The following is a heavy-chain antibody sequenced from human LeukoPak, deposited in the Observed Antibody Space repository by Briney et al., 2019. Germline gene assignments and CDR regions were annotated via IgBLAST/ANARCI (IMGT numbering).Heavy chain of an antibody. V-gene: IGHV3-21*01. D-gene: IGHD4-17*01. CDR2: ISSSSSYI. J-gene: IGHJ6*02. CDR3: ARVSDMTTVTTDYYYYGMDV. CDR1: GFTFSSYA. Sequence: GSLRLSCAASGFTFSSYAMNWVRQAPGKGLEWVSSISSSSSYIYYADSVKGRFTISRDNAKNSLYLQMNSLRAEDTAVYYCARVSDMTTVTTDYYYYGMDVWGQGTTVTVSS.